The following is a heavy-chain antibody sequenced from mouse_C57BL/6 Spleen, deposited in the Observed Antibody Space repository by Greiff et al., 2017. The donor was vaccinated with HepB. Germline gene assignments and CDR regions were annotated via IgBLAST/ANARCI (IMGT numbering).Heavy chain of an antibody. CDR1: GYTFTSYW. D-gene: IGHD5-1*01. CDR2: IDPSDSYT. Sequence: QVQLQQSGAELVKPGASVKLSCKASGYTFTSYWMQWVKQRPGQGLEWIGEIDPSDSYTNYNQKFKGKATLTVDTSSSTAYMQLSSLTSEDSAVYYCARKGYLAWFAYWGQGTLVTVSA. J-gene: IGHJ3*01. V-gene: IGHV1-50*01. CDR3: ARKGYLAWFAY.